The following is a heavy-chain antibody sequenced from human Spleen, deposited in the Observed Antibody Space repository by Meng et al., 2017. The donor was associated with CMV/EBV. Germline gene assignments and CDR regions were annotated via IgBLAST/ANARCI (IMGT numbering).Heavy chain of an antibody. V-gene: IGHV1-18*04. CDR3: ARELYGYFDY. J-gene: IGHJ4*02. D-gene: IGHD2-2*02. CDR1: GYTFSDYY. CDR2: VSGYNGNT. Sequence: ASVKVSCKASGYTFSDYYVHWVRQAPGQGLEWMGWVSGYNGNTNYIQTLQGRVTMTTDTSTSTAYMELTSLRSDDTAVYYCARELYGYFDYWGQGTLVTVSS.